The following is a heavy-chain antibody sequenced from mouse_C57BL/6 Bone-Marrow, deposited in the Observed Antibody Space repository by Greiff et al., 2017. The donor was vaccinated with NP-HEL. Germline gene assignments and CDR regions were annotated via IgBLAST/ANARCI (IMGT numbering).Heavy chain of an antibody. J-gene: IGHJ3*01. CDR3: SSPYEYDVDWFAY. CDR2: ISSGGSYT. V-gene: IGHV5-6*01. D-gene: IGHD2-4*01. CDR1: GFTFSSYG. Sequence: EVKLVESGGDLVKPGGSLKLSCAASGFTFSSYGMSWVRQTPDKRLEWVATISSGGSYTYYPATVKGRFTISRDNAKNTLYLQMSSLKSEDTAMYYCSSPYEYDVDWFAYWGQGTLVTVSA.